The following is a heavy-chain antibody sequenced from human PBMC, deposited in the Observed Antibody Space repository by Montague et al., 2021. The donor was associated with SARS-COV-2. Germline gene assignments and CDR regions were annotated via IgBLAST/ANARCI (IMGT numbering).Heavy chain of an antibody. J-gene: IGHJ5*02. D-gene: IGHD4-17*01. CDR3: ARYGDYGSWFDP. CDR1: GFSLNTSGEG. CDR2: IYWDDDK. Sequence: PALAKPTQTLTQTCTFSGFSLNTSGEGVGWVRQPPGKALEWLALIYWDDDKRYSPSLKSRSTISKDTTKNEVVLTVANMDPVDTATYYCARYGDYGSWFDPWGQGTLVTVSS. V-gene: IGHV2-5*02.